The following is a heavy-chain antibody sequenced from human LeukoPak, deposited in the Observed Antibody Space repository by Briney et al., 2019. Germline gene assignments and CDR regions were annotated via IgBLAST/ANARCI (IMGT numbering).Heavy chain of an antibody. V-gene: IGHV4-4*02. CDR3: ARNKYYYGSRSYGVPNWFDP. CDR2: IYHSGST. CDR1: GGSISSSNW. Sequence: SETLSLTCAVSGGSISSSNWWSWVRQPPGKGLEWIGEIYHSGSTNYNPSLKSRVTISVETSKNQFSLKLSSVTAADTAVYYCARNKYYYGSRSYGVPNWFDPWGQGTLVTVSS. D-gene: IGHD3-10*01. J-gene: IGHJ5*02.